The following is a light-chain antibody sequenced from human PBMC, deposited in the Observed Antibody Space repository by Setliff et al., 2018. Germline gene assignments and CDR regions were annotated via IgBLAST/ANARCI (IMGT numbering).Light chain of an antibody. CDR2: EVS. J-gene: IGLJ1*01. CDR3: SSYAGSYTSLYV. V-gene: IGLV2-8*01. Sequence: QSALTQPPSASGSPGQSVTISCTGTSSDVGGYNYVSWYQQHPGKAPKLMIYEVSKRPSGVPDRFSGSKSGNTASLTVSGLQAEDEADYYCSSYAGSYTSLYVFGTGTKVTV. CDR1: SSDVGGYNY.